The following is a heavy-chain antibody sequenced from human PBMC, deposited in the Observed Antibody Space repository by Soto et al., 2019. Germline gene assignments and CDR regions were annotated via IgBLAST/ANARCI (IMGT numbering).Heavy chain of an antibody. CDR3: ARYNSYAIDY. J-gene: IGHJ4*02. D-gene: IGHD2-8*01. CDR1: GTSIISYY. CDR2: IHYSGTT. Sequence: PLETLSLTCTVSGTSIISYYWSWIRQPPGKGLEWIANIHYSGTTNYNPSLASRVTLSVDTSKNQFSLKMTSVTAADRAMYFCARYNSYAIDYWGRGTLVTVSS. V-gene: IGHV4-59*01.